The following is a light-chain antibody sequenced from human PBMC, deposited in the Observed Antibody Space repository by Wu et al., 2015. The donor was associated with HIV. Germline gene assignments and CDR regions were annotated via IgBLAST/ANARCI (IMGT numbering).Light chain of an antibody. Sequence: IVLTQSPGTLSLSPGERATLSCRASQSLSSSYLAWYQQKPGQAPRLLIYGASSRATGIPERFSGSGSGTDFTLTISRLEPEDFAVYYCQQYGSSSWTFGQGTKVEIK. J-gene: IGKJ1*01. CDR2: GAS. CDR1: QSLSSSY. CDR3: QQYGSSSWT. V-gene: IGKV3-20*01.